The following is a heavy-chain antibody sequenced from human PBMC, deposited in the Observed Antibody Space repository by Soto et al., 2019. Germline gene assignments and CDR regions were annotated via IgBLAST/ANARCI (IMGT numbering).Heavy chain of an antibody. D-gene: IGHD3-22*01. J-gene: IGHJ4*02. Sequence: QVQLRQWGAELLKPPETLSLTCAAYGGSFSGYYWSWFRQPPGKGLEWMGEFNHGGSTTNNPSIKSRVTISVDTSKNQFSLNLSSGTDADAAVYYCAREESSGLDYWGQGTLVTVSS. CDR2: FNHGGST. CDR1: GGSFSGYY. V-gene: IGHV4-34*01. CDR3: AREESSGLDY.